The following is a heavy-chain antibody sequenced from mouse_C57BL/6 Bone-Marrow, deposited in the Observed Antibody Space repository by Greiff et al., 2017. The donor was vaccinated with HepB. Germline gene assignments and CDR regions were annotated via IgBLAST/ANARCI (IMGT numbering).Heavy chain of an antibody. CDR3: ARRGDGSSYIDY. V-gene: IGHV1-64*01. CDR2: IHPNSGST. D-gene: IGHD1-1*01. J-gene: IGHJ2*01. CDR1: GYTFTSYW. Sequence: VQLKQPGAELVKPGASVKLSCKASGYTFTSYWMHWVKQRPGQGLEWIGMIHPNSGSTNYNEKFKSKATLTVDKSSSTAYMQLSSLTSEDSAVYYCARRGDGSSYIDYWGQGTTLTVSS.